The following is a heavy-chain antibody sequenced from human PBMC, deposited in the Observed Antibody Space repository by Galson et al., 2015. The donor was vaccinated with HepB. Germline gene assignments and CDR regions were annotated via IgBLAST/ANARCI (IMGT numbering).Heavy chain of an antibody. J-gene: IGHJ6*02. CDR3: TRDLPQITHELVYYYYGMDV. CDR1: GFTFGDYA. CDR2: IRSKAYGGTT. V-gene: IGHV3-49*04. D-gene: IGHD6-13*01. Sequence: LRLSCAASGFTFGDYAMSWVRQAPGKGLEWVGFIRSKAYGGTTEYAASVKGRFTISRDDSKSIAYLQMNSLKTEDTAVYYCTRDLPQITHELVYYYYGMDVWGQGTTVTVSS.